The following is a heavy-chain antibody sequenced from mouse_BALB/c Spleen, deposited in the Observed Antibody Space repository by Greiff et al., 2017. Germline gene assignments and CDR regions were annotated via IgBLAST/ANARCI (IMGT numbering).Heavy chain of an antibody. CDR1: GYTFTSYT. J-gene: IGHJ3*01. CDR2: INPSSGYT. CDR3: ARGDDGYYVLFAD. D-gene: IGHD2-3*01. Sequence: VQLQESGAELARPGASVKMSCKASGYTFTSYTMHWVKQRPGQGLEWIGYINPSSGYTNYNQKFKDKATLTADKSSSTAYMQLSSLTSEDSAVYYCARGDDGYYVLFADWGQGTLVTVSA. V-gene: IGHV1-4*01.